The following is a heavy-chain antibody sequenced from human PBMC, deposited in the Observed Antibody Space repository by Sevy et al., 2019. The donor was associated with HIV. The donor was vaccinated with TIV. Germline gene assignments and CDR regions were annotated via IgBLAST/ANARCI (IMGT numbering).Heavy chain of an antibody. CDR1: GYTFSNYG. J-gene: IGHJ6*02. Sequence: ASVKVSCEASGYTFSNYGISWVRQAPGQGLEWMGWVSAYTGNTNYAQKFQGRVTMTTNTPTRTAYMELRSLRSDDPAVYYCARDSIPMVQGVIITPYYYGMDVWGQGTTVTVSS. CDR2: VSAYTGNT. D-gene: IGHD3-10*01. V-gene: IGHV1-18*01. CDR3: ARDSIPMVQGVIITPYYYGMDV.